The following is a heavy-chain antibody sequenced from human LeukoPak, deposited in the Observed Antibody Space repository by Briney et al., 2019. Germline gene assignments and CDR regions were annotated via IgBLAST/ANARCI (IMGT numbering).Heavy chain of an antibody. D-gene: IGHD3-3*01. CDR2: IYHTGRT. J-gene: IGHJ4*02. V-gene: IGHV4-4*02. CDR3: ARHGRHYDFWSGYPYYFDY. CDR1: GDSMTSNNW. Sequence: PSETLSLTCAVSGDSMTSNNWWSWVRQPPGKGLEWIGDIYHTGRTNYNPSLKSRVTISVDKSKKQFSLKLDSVTAADTAVYYCARHGRHYDFWSGYPYYFDYWGQGTLVTVSS.